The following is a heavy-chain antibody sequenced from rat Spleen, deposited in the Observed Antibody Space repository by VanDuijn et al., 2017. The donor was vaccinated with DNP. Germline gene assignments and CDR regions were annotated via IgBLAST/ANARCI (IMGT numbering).Heavy chain of an antibody. J-gene: IGHJ2*01. D-gene: IGHD1-1*01. CDR1: GFTFSNYD. CDR3: TTGVVDY. Sequence: EVQLVESGGGLVQPGRSMKLSCAASGFTFSNYDMAWLRQAPTKGLEWVASISYDGRSTYYRDSVKGRFTISRNNAKSTLYLQMDSLRSEDTATYYCTTGVVDYWGQGVMVTVSS. V-gene: IGHV5-20*01. CDR2: ISYDGRST.